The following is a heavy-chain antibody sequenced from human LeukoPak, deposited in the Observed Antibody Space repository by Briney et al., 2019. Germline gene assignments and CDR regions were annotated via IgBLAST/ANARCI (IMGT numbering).Heavy chain of an antibody. CDR2: MNPNSGNT. Sequence: ASAKVSCKASGYTFTSYDINWVRQATGQGLEWMGWMNPNSGNTGYAQKFQGRVTMTRNTSISTAYMELSSLRSEDTAVYYCASKSVVPAALSYYYYGMDVWGQGTTVTVSS. D-gene: IGHD2-2*01. J-gene: IGHJ6*02. V-gene: IGHV1-8*01. CDR1: GYTFTSYD. CDR3: ASKSVVPAALSYYYYGMDV.